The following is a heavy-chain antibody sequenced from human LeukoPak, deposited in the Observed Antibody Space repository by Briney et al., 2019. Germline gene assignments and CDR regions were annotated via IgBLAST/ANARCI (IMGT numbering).Heavy chain of an antibody. Sequence: SETLSLTCAVSGGSISSGGYSWSWIRQPPGKGLEWIGSIYYSGSTDYNPSLKSRVIISVDASKNQFSLSLISVTAADTAVYYCARDGVSALNLYSDLWGRGTLVTVSS. J-gene: IGHJ2*01. CDR1: GGSISSGGYS. CDR2: IYYSGST. D-gene: IGHD3-3*01. CDR3: ARDGVSALNLYSDL. V-gene: IGHV4-61*08.